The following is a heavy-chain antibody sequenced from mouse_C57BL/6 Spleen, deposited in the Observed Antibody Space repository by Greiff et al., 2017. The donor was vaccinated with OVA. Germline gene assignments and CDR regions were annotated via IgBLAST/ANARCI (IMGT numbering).Heavy chain of an antibody. V-gene: IGHV2-2*01. CDR3: ARNYRDGYFDV. CDR2: IWSGGST. CDR1: GFSLTSYG. J-gene: IGHJ1*03. Sequence: QVQLQQSGPGLVQPSQSLSITCTVSGFSLTSYGVHWVRQSPGKGLEWLGVIWSGGSTDYNAAFISRLSISKDNSKSQVFFKMNSLQADDTAIYYCARNYRDGYFDVWGTGTTVTVSS.